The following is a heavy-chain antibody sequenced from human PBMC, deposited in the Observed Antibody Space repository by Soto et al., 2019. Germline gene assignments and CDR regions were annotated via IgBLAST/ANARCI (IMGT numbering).Heavy chain of an antibody. CDR3: ARRGWLRLRVGAFDI. J-gene: IGHJ3*02. CDR1: GGSFSGYY. CDR2: INHSGST. D-gene: IGHD5-12*01. V-gene: IGHV4-34*01. Sequence: QVQLQQWGAGLLKPSETLSLTCAVYGGSFSGYYWSWIRQPPGKGLEWIGEINHSGSTNYNPSLKSRVTISVDTSKNQFSLKLSSVTAADTAVYYCARRGWLRLRVGAFDIWGQGTMVTVSS.